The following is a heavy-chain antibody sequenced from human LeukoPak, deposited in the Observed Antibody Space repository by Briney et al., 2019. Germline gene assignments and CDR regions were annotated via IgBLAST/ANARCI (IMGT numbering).Heavy chain of an antibody. D-gene: IGHD1-26*01. CDR3: ARVPTGSHHFEY. J-gene: IGHJ4*02. V-gene: IGHV3-74*01. CDR2: INPDGSTT. Sequence: GGSLRLSCAASGFTLSSYWMHWVRQAPGKGLVWVSRINPDGSTTTYADSVKGRFTISRDNAKNTLYLQMNSLRAEDTAVYYCARVPTGSHHFEYWGQGTLVTVSS. CDR1: GFTLSSYW.